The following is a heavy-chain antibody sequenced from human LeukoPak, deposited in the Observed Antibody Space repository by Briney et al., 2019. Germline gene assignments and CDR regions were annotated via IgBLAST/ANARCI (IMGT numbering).Heavy chain of an antibody. CDR3: ARVRYCSSTSCYEGAFDI. D-gene: IGHD2-2*01. J-gene: IGHJ3*02. V-gene: IGHV4-59*01. CDR2: IYYSGST. CDR1: GGSISSYY. Sequence: ASETLSLTCTVSGGSISSYYWSWIRQPPGKGLEWIGYIYYSGSTNYNPSLKSRVTISVDTSKNQFSLKLSSVTAADPAVYYCARVRYCSSTSCYEGAFDIWGQGTMVTVSS.